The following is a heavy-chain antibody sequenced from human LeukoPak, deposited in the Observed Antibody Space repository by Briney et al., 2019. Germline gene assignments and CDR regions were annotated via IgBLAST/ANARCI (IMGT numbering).Heavy chain of an antibody. J-gene: IGHJ5*02. D-gene: IGHD3-3*01. CDR3: ARGDGDYDFWSGYGNHNWFDP. CDR1: GGSISSGSYY. V-gene: IGHV4-61*02. Sequence: PSETLSLTCTVSGGSISSGSYYWSWIRQPAGKGLEWIGRIYTSGSTNYNPSLKSRVTTSVDTSKNQFSLKLSSVTAADTAVYYCARGDGDYDFWSGYGNHNWFDPWGQGTLVTVSS. CDR2: IYTSGST.